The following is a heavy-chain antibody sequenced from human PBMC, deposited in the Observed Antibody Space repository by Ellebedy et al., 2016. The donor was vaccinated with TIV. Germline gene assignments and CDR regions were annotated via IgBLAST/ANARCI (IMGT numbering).Heavy chain of an antibody. CDR3: ARHQRPRYNSDWFDP. CDR1: GGSFSDYY. D-gene: IGHD1-20*01. Sequence: MPSETLSPTCAVYGGSFSDYYWSWIRQPPGKGLEWIGEINQSGSTNYNPSLKSRVSISLDTSTNQFFLTLTSVTATDTAIYYCARHQRPRYNSDWFDPWGQGTLVTVSS. V-gene: IGHV4-34*01. J-gene: IGHJ5*02. CDR2: INQSGST.